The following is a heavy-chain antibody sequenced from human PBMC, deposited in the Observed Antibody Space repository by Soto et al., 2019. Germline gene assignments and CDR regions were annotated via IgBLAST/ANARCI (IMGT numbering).Heavy chain of an antibody. CDR2: IYYSGST. Sequence: GGSISSGGYYWSWIRQHPGKGLEWIGYIYYSGSTYYNPSLKSRVTISVDTSKNQFSLKLSSVTAADTAVYYCARWCPSGYRRDNWFDPWGQGTQVTVSS. CDR1: GGSISSGGYY. V-gene: IGHV4-31*02. J-gene: IGHJ5*02. D-gene: IGHD3-3*01. CDR3: ARWCPSGYRRDNWFDP.